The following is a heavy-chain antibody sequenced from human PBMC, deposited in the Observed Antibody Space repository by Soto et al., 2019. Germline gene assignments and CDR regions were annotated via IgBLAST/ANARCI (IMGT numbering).Heavy chain of an antibody. Sequence: LSLTCAVSGGSISSGGYSWSWIRQPPGKGLEWIGYIYHSGSTYYNPSLKSRVTISVDRSKNQFSLKLSSVTAADTAVYYCARESEYCSSTSCTNWFDPWGQGTLVTVSS. CDR2: IYHSGST. V-gene: IGHV4-30-2*01. D-gene: IGHD2-2*01. CDR3: ARESEYCSSTSCTNWFDP. CDR1: GGSISSGGYS. J-gene: IGHJ5*02.